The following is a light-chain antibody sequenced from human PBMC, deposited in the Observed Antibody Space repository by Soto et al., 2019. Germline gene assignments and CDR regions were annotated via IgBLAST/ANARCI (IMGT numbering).Light chain of an antibody. V-gene: IGLV1-40*01. J-gene: IGLJ1*01. Sequence: QSVLTQPPSVSVAPGQRVSISCTGSTSNIGAPYDVHWYQYLPGTAPKLLIYGDNNRPSGVPDRFSGSKSGTSASLAITRLQAEDEADYYCQSYDISLHNYVFGTGTKVTV. CDR2: GDN. CDR3: QSYDISLHNYV. CDR1: TSNIGAPYD.